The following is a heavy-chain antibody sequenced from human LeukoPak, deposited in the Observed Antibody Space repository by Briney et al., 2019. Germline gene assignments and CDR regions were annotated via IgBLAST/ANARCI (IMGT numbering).Heavy chain of an antibody. J-gene: IGHJ6*03. CDR3: AAGDSSSSDYYYYYMDV. D-gene: IGHD6-6*01. CDR1: GYTLTELS. V-gene: IGHV1-24*01. CDR2: FDPEDGET. Sequence: ASVKVSCKVSGYTLTELSMHWVRQAPGKGLEWMGGFDPEDGETIYAQKFQGRVTMTEDTSTDTAYMELSSLRSEDTAVYYCAAGDSSSSDYYYYYMDVWGKGTTVTVSS.